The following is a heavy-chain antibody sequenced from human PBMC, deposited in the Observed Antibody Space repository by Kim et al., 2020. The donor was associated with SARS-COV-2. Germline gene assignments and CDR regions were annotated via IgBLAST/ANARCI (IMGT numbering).Heavy chain of an antibody. CDR1: GFTFSNYW. J-gene: IGHJ4*02. Sequence: GGSLRLSCAAAGFTFSNYWMHWVRQVPGKGLMYVSRISADGSTSNYADSVKGLFTISRDNARTTLYLQMDSLRVEDTAVYYCTIHAGNTAEVFHYWGQGSLVTVSS. V-gene: IGHV3-74*01. CDR2: ISADGSTS. D-gene: IGHD2-2*02. CDR3: TIHAGNTAEVFHY.